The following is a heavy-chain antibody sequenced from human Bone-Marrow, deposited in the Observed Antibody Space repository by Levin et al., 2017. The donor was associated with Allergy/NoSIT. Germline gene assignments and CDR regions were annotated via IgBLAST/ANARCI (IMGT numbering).Heavy chain of an antibody. CDR2: IWNDGTIK. Sequence: PGGSLRLSCAASGFAFSRYGMHWVRQAPGKGLEWVAVIWNDGTIKYYADSVRGRFTISRDNSMDMLFLQMNSLRSEDTSVYYCARDPTAVAGVRCLDHWGQGTLVTVSS. CDR3: ARDPTAVAGVRCLDH. J-gene: IGHJ4*02. D-gene: IGHD6-19*01. CDR1: GFAFSRYG. V-gene: IGHV3-30*19.